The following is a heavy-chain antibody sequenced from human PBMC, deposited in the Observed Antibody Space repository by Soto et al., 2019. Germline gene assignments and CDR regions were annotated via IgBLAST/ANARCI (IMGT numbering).Heavy chain of an antibody. CDR2: ISWNSGSI. Sequence: GGSLRLSCAASGFTFDDYAMHWVRQAPGKGLEWVSGISWNSGSIGYADSVKGRFTISRGNAKNSLYLQMNSLRAEDTALYYCAKDRSSGYRDAFDIWGQGTMVTVSS. CDR3: AKDRSSGYRDAFDI. CDR1: GFTFDDYA. V-gene: IGHV3-9*01. J-gene: IGHJ3*02. D-gene: IGHD3-22*01.